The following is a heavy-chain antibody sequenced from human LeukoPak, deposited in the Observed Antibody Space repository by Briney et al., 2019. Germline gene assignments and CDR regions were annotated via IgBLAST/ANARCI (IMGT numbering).Heavy chain of an antibody. CDR1: GFTFSGYD. Sequence: TGGSLRLSCAASGFTFSGYDMNWVRQAPGKGLEWVSSISGSSSYIYYADSMKGRFTISRDNAKNSLYLQMNSLRGEDTALYYCARGGLIQRHAFDIWGQGTMVTVSS. J-gene: IGHJ3*02. V-gene: IGHV3-21*04. CDR2: ISGSSSYI. D-gene: IGHD1-1*01. CDR3: ARGGLIQRHAFDI.